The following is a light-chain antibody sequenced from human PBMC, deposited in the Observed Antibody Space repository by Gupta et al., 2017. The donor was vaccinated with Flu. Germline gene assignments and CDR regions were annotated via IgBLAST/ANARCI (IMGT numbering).Light chain of an antibody. J-gene: IGKJ1*01. CDR3: QQFDSAPQT. Sequence: LALSPGERITLSCRVSQSVNSNYLAWYQQRPGQAPRLLIYGASSRATGVPDRFSGSGSGTDFTLTISRLEAEDFAVYYCQQFDSAPQTFGQGTKLEIK. V-gene: IGKV3-20*01. CDR1: QSVNSNY. CDR2: GAS.